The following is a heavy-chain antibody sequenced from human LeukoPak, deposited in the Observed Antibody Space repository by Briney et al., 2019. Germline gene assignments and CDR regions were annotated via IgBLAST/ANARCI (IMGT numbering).Heavy chain of an antibody. J-gene: IGHJ4*02. CDR3: ARVLYVDTAMVFDY. V-gene: IGHV3-21*01. CDR2: ISSSSSYI. CDR1: GFTFSSYS. D-gene: IGHD5-18*01. Sequence: GGSLTLSCAASGFTFSSYSMNWVRQAPGKGLEWVSSISSSSSYIYHADSVKGRFTISRDNAKNSLYLQMNSLRAEDTAVYYCARVLYVDTAMVFDYWGQGTLVTVSS.